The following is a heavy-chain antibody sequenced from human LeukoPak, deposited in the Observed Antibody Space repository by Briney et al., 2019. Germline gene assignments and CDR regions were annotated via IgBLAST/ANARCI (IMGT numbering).Heavy chain of an antibody. V-gene: IGHV5-51*01. J-gene: IGHJ4*02. CDR3: ARLNDFWSGFLKFYFDP. CDR2: IYPRDSDT. Sequence: GECLKISCKGSGYSFDSYWIAWVRQMPGKGLECMGIIYPRDSDTRYSPSFQGQVTISADKSISTTYLQWSGLKASDTAIYYCARLNDFWSGFLKFYFDPWGQGTLVTVSS. D-gene: IGHD3-3*01. CDR1: GYSFDSYW.